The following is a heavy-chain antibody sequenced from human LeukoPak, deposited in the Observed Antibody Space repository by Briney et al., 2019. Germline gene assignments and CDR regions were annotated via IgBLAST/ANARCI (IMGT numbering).Heavy chain of an antibody. V-gene: IGHV4-31*03. Sequence: SETLSLTCTVSGGSISSDSYYWSWIRQRPGLGLEWIGYVYYTGSTYYNPSLRSRISLSLDTSEKQISLRLTSVTATDSAVYYCARGLYDTSGYHFDYWGQRTLVTVSS. J-gene: IGHJ4*02. CDR1: GGSISSDSYY. D-gene: IGHD3-22*01. CDR3: ARGLYDTSGYHFDY. CDR2: VYYTGST.